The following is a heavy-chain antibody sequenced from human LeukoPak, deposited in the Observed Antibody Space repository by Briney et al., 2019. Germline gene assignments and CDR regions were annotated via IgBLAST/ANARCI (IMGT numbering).Heavy chain of an antibody. CDR2: MNPNSGNT. CDR3: ARGRSHIGDFWSGYYWGNLNPPFNWFDP. D-gene: IGHD3-3*01. Sequence: GASVKVSCKASGYTFTSYGISWVRQAPGQGLEWMGWMNPNSGNTGYAQKFQGRVTMTRNTSISTAYMELSSLRSEDTAVYYCARGRSHIGDFWSGYYWGNLNPPFNWFDPWGQGTLVTVSS. J-gene: IGHJ5*02. V-gene: IGHV1-8*02. CDR1: GYTFTSYG.